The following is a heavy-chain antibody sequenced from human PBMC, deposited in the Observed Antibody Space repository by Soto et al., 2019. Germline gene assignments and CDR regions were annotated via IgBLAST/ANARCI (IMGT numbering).Heavy chain of an antibody. CDR3: ARNYYGSGSYINWFDP. D-gene: IGHD3-10*01. Sequence: SETLSLTCTVSGGSISSGGYYWSWIRQHPGKGLEWIGYIYYSGSTYYNPSLKSRVTISVDTSKNQFSLKLSSATAADTAVYYCARNYYGSGSYINWFDPWGQGTLVTVSS. V-gene: IGHV4-31*03. J-gene: IGHJ5*02. CDR1: GGSISSGGYY. CDR2: IYYSGST.